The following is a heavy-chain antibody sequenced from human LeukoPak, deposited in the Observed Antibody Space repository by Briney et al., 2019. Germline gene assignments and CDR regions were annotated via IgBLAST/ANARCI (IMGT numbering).Heavy chain of an antibody. CDR1: GYTFTSYG. D-gene: IGHD3-10*01. J-gene: IGHJ4*02. CDR3: ARPCMVRGVIALYFDY. Sequence: ASVKVSCKASGYTFTSYGISWVRQAPGQGLEWMGWISAYNGNTNYAQKLQGRVTMTTDTSTSTAYMELRSLRADDTAVYYCARPCMVRGVIALYFDYWGREPWSPSPQ. CDR2: ISAYNGNT. V-gene: IGHV1-18*01.